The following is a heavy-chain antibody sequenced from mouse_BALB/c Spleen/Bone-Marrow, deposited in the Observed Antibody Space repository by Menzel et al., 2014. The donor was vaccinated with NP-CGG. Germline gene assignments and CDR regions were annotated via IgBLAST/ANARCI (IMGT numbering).Heavy chain of an antibody. Sequence: VQLQQSGAELAKPGASVKMSCKASGYTFTGYWMHWVKQRPGQGLEWIGYINPSTGCTEYNQKFKDKATLTADKSSSTAYMQLSSLTSEDSAVYYCARQITTVDYAMDYWGQGTSVTVSS. V-gene: IGHV1-7*01. J-gene: IGHJ4*01. CDR2: INPSTGCT. CDR1: GYTFTGYW. CDR3: ARQITTVDYAMDY. D-gene: IGHD1-1*01.